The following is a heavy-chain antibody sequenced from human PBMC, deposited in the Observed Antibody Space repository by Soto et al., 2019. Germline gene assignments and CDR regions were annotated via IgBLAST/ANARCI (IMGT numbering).Heavy chain of an antibody. J-gene: IGHJ4*03. CDR2: IYHSATT. CDR1: GSSVSGGIYY. D-gene: IGHD4-17*01. Sequence: QVQLRESGPGLVKPSETLSLTCTVSGSSVSGGIYYWTWIRQPAGKGLEWIGYIYHSATTNYNASLRSRVTISVDTSKNEFSLRLTSVTAADTAVYYCARYRDFGDYGYFDSWGQGTLVTVSS. V-gene: IGHV4-61*01. CDR3: ARYRDFGDYGYFDS.